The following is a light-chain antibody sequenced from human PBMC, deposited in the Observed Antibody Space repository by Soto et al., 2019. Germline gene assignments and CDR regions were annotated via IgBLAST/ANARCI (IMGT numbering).Light chain of an antibody. CDR1: SSDLGGYNY. CDR3: SSYAGNNNLRV. J-gene: IGLJ1*01. V-gene: IGLV2-8*01. CDR2: EVS. Sequence: QSVLTQPPSASGSPGQSVTISCTGTSSDLGGYNYVSWYQQHPGKAPKLMIYEVSKRPSGVPDRFSGSKSGNTASLTVSGLQAEDEADYYCSSYAGNNNLRVFGTGTKLTVL.